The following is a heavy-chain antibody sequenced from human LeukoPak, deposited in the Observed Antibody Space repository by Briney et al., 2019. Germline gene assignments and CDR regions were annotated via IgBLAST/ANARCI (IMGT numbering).Heavy chain of an antibody. J-gene: IGHJ4*02. CDR1: GYSFTNYW. Sequence: GESLKISCKGSGYSFTNYWIGWVRQMPGKGLEWMGLIYPGDSDTRYSPSFQGQVTISVDKSISTAYLQWSSLKASDTAMYYCARHISGGDVVVVPAAIPYDYWGQGTLVTVSS. CDR2: IYPGDSDT. D-gene: IGHD2-2*02. CDR3: ARHISGGDVVVVPAAIPYDY. V-gene: IGHV5-51*01.